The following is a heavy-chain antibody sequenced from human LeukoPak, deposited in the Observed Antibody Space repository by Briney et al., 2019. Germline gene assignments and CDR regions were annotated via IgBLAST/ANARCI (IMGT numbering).Heavy chain of an antibody. J-gene: IGHJ4*02. V-gene: IGHV3-9*01. CDR2: ISWNSGSI. CDR3: AKGNRRHYTSGPNPDSLH. CDR1: GFIFNNYA. Sequence: PGGSLRLPCAGSGFIFNNYAMHWVRQPPGKGLEWVSGISWNSGSIDYADSVKGRFTISRDNAKNSLYLQMNSLRVEDTAFYYCAKGNRRHYTSGPNPDSLHWGQGALVTVSS. D-gene: IGHD6-19*01.